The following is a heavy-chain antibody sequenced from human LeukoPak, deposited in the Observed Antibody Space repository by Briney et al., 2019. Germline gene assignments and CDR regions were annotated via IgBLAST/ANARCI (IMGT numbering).Heavy chain of an antibody. CDR2: IYYSGST. J-gene: IGHJ5*02. D-gene: IGHD6-13*01. Sequence: PSETLSLTCTVSGGSISSYYWSWIRQPPGKGLEWIGYIYYSGSTNYNPSLKSRVTISVDTSKNQFSLKPSSVTAADTAVYFCARTGVSEAGSNWFDPWGQGTLVTVSS. CDR1: GGSISSYY. CDR3: ARTGVSEAGSNWFDP. V-gene: IGHV4-59*01.